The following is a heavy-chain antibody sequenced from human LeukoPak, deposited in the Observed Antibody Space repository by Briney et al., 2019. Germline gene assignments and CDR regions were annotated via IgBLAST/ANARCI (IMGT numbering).Heavy chain of an antibody. Sequence: GGSLRLSCAASGFTFSNYWMSWVRQAPGKGLEWVANIKQDGSEKNYVDSVKGRFTISRDNANNLLYLQMDSLRAEDTAVYHCASTQTFDYWGQGTPVTV. J-gene: IGHJ4*02. V-gene: IGHV3-7*05. CDR1: GFTFSNYW. CDR2: IKQDGSEK. CDR3: ASTQTFDY.